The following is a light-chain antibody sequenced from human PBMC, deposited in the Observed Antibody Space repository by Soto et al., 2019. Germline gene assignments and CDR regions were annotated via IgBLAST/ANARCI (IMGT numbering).Light chain of an antibody. Sequence: EIVLTQSPATLSLSPGERATLSCRASQIVSSYLAWYQQNPGQAPRLLIYDASNRATGIPARFSGSGSETDFTLTISSLEPEDFAVYYCQQRSNWPPLTFGGGTKVEIK. CDR2: DAS. V-gene: IGKV3-11*01. CDR1: QIVSSY. CDR3: QQRSNWPPLT. J-gene: IGKJ4*01.